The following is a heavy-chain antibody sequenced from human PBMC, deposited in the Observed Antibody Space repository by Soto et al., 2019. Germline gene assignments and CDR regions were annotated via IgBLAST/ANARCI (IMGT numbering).Heavy chain of an antibody. Sequence: SETLSLTCTVSGGSVSGYYWSWIRQPPGKGLEWIGYIYYSGNTNYNPSLRSRVTISLDTSKNQFSLKLSSVAAADTAVYYCTRNVDTARAYYFDYWGQGTLVTVSS. CDR2: IYYSGNT. V-gene: IGHV4-59*02. J-gene: IGHJ4*02. CDR3: TRNVDTARAYYFDY. CDR1: GGSVSGYY. D-gene: IGHD5-18*01.